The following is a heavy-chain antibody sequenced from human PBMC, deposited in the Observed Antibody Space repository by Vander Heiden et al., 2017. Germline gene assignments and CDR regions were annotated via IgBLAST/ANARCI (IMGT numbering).Heavy chain of an antibody. D-gene: IGHD4-17*01. V-gene: IGHV4-34*01. CDR2: INHSGST. J-gene: IGHJ4*02. CDR1: GGSFSGYY. CDR3: ARRTPPPITGTTRDVFDY. Sequence: QVQLQQWGAGLLKPSETLSLTCAVYGGSFSGYYWSWIRQPPGKGLEWIGEINHSGSTNYNPSLKRRRAISVDTSKNQFSRKLSSVTAAETAVYYCARRTPPPITGTTRDVFDYWGQGTMVTV.